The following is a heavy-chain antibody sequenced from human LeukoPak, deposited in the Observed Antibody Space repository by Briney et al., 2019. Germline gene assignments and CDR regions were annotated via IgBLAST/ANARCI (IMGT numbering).Heavy chain of an antibody. D-gene: IGHD5-18*01. J-gene: IGHJ4*02. CDR3: AKDRYSYAFEYSDS. CDR2: LPPDELDI. Sequence: GGSLRLSCAASGFTFTNYWMHWVRQAPGMGLVWVSRLPPDELDIIYADSVKGRFTVSRDNAKNTLSLQVSSLRAEDTAVYYCAKDRYSYAFEYSDSWGQGTLVTVSS. CDR1: GFTFTNYW. V-gene: IGHV3-74*01.